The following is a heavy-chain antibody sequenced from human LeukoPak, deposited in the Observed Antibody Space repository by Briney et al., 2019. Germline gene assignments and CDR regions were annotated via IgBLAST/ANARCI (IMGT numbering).Heavy chain of an antibody. CDR1: GGSISSGDYY. CDR3: ARDITMVRGVGWFDP. CDR2: IYYRGST. J-gene: IGHJ5*02. V-gene: IGHV4-30-4*01. D-gene: IGHD3-10*01. Sequence: PSETLSLTCTVSGGSISSGDYYWSWIRQPPGKGLEWIGYIYYRGSTYYNPSLKSRVTISVDTSKNQFSPKLSSVTAADTAVYYCARDITMVRGVGWFDPWGQGTLVTVSS.